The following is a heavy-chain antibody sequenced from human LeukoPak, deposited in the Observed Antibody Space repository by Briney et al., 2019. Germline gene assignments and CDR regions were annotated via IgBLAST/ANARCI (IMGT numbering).Heavy chain of an antibody. CDR3: ARGQSSGWFDY. J-gene: IGHJ4*02. Sequence: SETLSLTCAVYGGSFSGYYWSWIRQPPGKGLEWIGEINHSGSTNYNPSLKSRVTISVDTSKNQFSLKLSSVTAADTAVYYCARGQSSGWFDYWGQGTLVTVSS. CDR1: GGSFSGYY. CDR2: INHSGST. V-gene: IGHV4-34*01. D-gene: IGHD6-19*01.